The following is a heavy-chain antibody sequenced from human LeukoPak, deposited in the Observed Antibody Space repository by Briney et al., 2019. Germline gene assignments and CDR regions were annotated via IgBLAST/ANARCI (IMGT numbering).Heavy chain of an antibody. Sequence: GGSLRLSCAASGFTFSSYAMSWVRQAPGKGLEWVSAISGSGGSTYYADSVKGRFTISRDNSKNTLYPQMNSLRAEDTAVYYCANHYYDSSGYSPLDYWGQGTLVTVSS. CDR3: ANHYYDSSGYSPLDY. V-gene: IGHV3-23*01. CDR1: GFTFSSYA. CDR2: ISGSGGST. J-gene: IGHJ4*02. D-gene: IGHD3-22*01.